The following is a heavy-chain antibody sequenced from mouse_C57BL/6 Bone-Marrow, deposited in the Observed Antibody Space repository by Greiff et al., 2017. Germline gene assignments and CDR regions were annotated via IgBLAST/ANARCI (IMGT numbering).Heavy chain of an antibody. J-gene: IGHJ2*01. CDR3: ARYIQTALDY. V-gene: IGHV7-3*01. D-gene: IGHD3-2*01. CDR1: GFTFTDYY. Sequence: EVQLQESGGGLVQPGGSLSLSCAASGFTFTDYYMSWVRQPPGKALEWLGFIRNKANGYTTEYSASVKGRFTISRDNSQSILYLQMNALRAEDSATYYCARYIQTALDYWGQGTTLTVSS. CDR2: IRNKANGYTT.